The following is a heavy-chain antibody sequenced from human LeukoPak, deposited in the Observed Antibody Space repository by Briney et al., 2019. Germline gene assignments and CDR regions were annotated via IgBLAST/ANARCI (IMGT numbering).Heavy chain of an antibody. CDR2: IYTSGST. J-gene: IGHJ4*02. V-gene: IGHV4-4*07. D-gene: IGHD1-7*01. CDR1: GGSISSYY. Sequence: SETLSLTCSVSGGSISSYYWSWIRQPAGKGLEWIGRIYTSGSTNYNPSLKRRVTMSVDTSKNQFSLKLSSVTAADTAVYYCARGITGTFLGDYWGQGTLVTVSS. CDR3: ARGITGTFLGDY.